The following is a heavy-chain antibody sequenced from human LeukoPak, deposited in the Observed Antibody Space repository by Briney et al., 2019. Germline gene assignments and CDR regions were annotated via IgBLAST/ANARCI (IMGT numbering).Heavy chain of an antibody. J-gene: IGHJ4*02. Sequence: GGSLRLSCAASGFTFSSYVMSWVRQAPGKGLEWVSAITSGDTYYAESVKGRFTISRDNSKNTLHLQMNSLRAEDTAVYYCAKRRWFCFEDWGQGTLVTVSS. V-gene: IGHV3-23*01. CDR2: ITSGDT. D-gene: IGHD2-15*01. CDR3: AKRRWFCFED. CDR1: GFTFSSYV.